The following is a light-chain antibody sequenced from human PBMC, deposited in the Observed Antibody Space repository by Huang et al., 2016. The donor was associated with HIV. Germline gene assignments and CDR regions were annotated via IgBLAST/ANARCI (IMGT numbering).Light chain of an antibody. V-gene: IGKV3D-20*01. J-gene: IGKJ2*01. CDR2: DDH. CDR1: QSVRDDY. Sequence: IVLTQSPATLSLSPGERATLTSGARQSVRDDYLAWYQQKPGLAPRLRIYDDHVRATGIPDRFSGSGSGTDFTLTISRLEAEDFAVYYCQQYSTSSYTFGQGTKVDI. CDR3: QQYSTSSYT.